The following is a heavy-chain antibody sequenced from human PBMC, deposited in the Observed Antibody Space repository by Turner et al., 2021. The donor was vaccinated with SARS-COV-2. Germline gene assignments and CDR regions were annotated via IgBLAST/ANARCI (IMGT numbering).Heavy chain of an antibody. J-gene: IGHJ4*02. CDR1: GFTCSSYS. CDR2: ISSSSSII. D-gene: IGHD1-1*01. CDR3: AGDSEGGLEPFDY. Sequence: EVQLVESGGGLVQSGGSLRLSCVPSGFTCSSYSMKWGRQVPGKGLEWVSYISSSSSIIYYANSVKGRFTISRDNAKNSLYLQMNSLGAEDTAVYYCAGDSEGGLEPFDYWGQGTLVTVSS. V-gene: IGHV3-48*01.